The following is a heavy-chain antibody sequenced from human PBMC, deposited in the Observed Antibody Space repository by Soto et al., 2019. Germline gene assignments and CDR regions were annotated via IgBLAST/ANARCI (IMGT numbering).Heavy chain of an antibody. J-gene: IGHJ4*02. CDR3: ARGSEVWYGEFWL. CDR2: ITRDVRRA. V-gene: IGHV3-64*07. Sequence: EAQLVESGGSLVQPGGSLRLSCVASGFTFSNNAMHWVRQRPGEGLEYVASITRDVRRAQYADSLRARFTISRDNSKNTLYLHMGSLTTEDRGVYYCARGSEVWYGEFWLWGQGTLVTVSS. D-gene: IGHD3-10*01. CDR1: GFTFSNNA.